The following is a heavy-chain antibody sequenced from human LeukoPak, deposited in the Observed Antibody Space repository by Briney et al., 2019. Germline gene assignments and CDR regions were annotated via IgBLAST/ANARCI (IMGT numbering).Heavy chain of an antibody. Sequence: GGSLRLSCAASVFTFSSYLMSGVRQAPGKGVEWVANIKQDGREKYSVDSVKGGFTISRDNAKNSLYLQMNSLRAEDTAVYYCARETGDFEYWGQGTLVTVSS. CDR1: VFTFSSYL. CDR2: IKQDGREK. D-gene: IGHD1-14*01. J-gene: IGHJ4*02. V-gene: IGHV3-7*01. CDR3: ARETGDFEY.